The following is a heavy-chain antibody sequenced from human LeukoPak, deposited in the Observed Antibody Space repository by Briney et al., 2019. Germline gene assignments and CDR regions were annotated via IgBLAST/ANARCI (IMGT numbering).Heavy chain of an antibody. Sequence: GGSLRLSGAASGFTFNSYAMSWVRQAPGKGLEWVSAIRSSGDSTYYADSVKGRFTISRDNCKNTLYLQMNNLRAEDTAVYYCAKVVGVPGYWGQGTLVTVPS. J-gene: IGHJ4*02. V-gene: IGHV3-23*01. CDR1: GFTFNSYA. CDR3: AKVVGVPGY. CDR2: IRSSGDST. D-gene: IGHD1-26*01.